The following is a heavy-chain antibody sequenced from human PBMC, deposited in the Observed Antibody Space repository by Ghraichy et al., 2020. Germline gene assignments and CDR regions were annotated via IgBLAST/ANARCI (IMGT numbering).Heavy chain of an antibody. V-gene: IGHV7-4-1*02. J-gene: IGHJ4*02. Sequence: ASVKVSCKASGYTFTSYAMNWVRQAPGQGLEWMGWINTNTGNPTYAQGFTGRFVFSLDTSVSTAYLQISSLKAEDTAVYYCARISEPRGGSGSYLYPLDYWGQGTLVTVSS. CDR3: ARISEPRGGSGSYLYPLDY. CDR2: INTNTGNP. CDR1: GYTFTSYA. D-gene: IGHD3-10*01.